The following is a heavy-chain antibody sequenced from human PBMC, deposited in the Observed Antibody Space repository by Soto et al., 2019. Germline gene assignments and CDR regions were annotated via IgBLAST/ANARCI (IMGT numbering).Heavy chain of an antibody. J-gene: IGHJ4*02. Sequence: QVQLVESGGGVVQPGRSLRLSCAASGFTFSSYAMHWVRQAPGKGLEWVAVISYDGSNKYYADSVKGRFTISRDNSKNTLYLQMNSLRAEDTAVYYCARYTSVRFLEWFPLDYWGQGTLVTVSS. D-gene: IGHD3-3*01. CDR3: ARYTSVRFLEWFPLDY. CDR1: GFTFSSYA. CDR2: ISYDGSNK. V-gene: IGHV3-30-3*01.